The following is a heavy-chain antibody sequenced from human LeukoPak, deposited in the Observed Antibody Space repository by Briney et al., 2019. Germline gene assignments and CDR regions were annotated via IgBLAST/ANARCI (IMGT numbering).Heavy chain of an antibody. D-gene: IGHD3-9*01. V-gene: IGHV3-30-3*01. Sequence: PGGSLRLSCAASGFTFSSYAMHWVRQAPGKGLEWVAVISYDGSNKYYADSVKGRFTISRDNPKNTLYLQMNSLRAEDTAVYYCAREDPYYDILTGYYRQGGGIDIWGQGTMVTVSS. CDR2: ISYDGSNK. CDR3: AREDPYYDILTGYYRQGGGIDI. CDR1: GFTFSSYA. J-gene: IGHJ3*02.